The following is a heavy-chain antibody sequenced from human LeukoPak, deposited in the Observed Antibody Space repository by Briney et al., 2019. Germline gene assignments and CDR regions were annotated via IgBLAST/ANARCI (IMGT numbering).Heavy chain of an antibody. D-gene: IGHD3-9*01. J-gene: IGHJ4*02. CDR3: AKEGDFGILTGYYYPLRSRRGGNYFDY. Sequence: SETLSLTCSVSGGSISSYHWSWIRQPPGKGLDWIGSTHSSGSTYYNPSLKSRVTISVDTSKNQFSLKLSSVTAADTAVYYCAKEGDFGILTGYYYPLRSRRGGNYFDYWGQGTLVTVSS. CDR1: GGSISSYH. CDR2: THSSGST. V-gene: IGHV4-4*08.